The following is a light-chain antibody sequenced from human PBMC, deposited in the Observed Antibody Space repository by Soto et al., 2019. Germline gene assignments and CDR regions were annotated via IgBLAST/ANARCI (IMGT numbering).Light chain of an antibody. J-gene: IGKJ4*01. V-gene: IGKV3-11*01. Sequence: EIVLTQFPATLSLSPGDGATLSCRASQVVSSYLAWYQQKRGQAPRLLIYDSSNRATGIPARFSGSGSGTDFSLIISSLEPEDFAVYYCQQRSVWPLTFGGGTKVEIK. CDR2: DSS. CDR3: QQRSVWPLT. CDR1: QVVSSY.